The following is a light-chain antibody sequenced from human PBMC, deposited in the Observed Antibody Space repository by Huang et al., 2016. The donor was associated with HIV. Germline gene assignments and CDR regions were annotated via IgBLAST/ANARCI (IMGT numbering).Light chain of an antibody. CDR3: QQYGSLPPT. CDR1: QSVSSSY. V-gene: IGKV3-20*01. J-gene: IGKJ1*01. Sequence: EIVLTQSPGTLSLSPGERATLSCRASQSVSSSYLAWYQQKPGQAPRLLIYGASSRATGIPDRFSGSGSGTDFTRTISRLEPEDFAVYYCQQYGSLPPTFGQGTKVEIK. CDR2: GAS.